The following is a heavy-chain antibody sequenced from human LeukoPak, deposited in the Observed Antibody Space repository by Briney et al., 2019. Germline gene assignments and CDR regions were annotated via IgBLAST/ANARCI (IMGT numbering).Heavy chain of an antibody. V-gene: IGHV3-48*01. CDR1: GFTFSSYS. CDR3: ARDSFRYGAIYYYYYMDV. D-gene: IGHD5-18*01. J-gene: IGHJ6*03. CDR2: ISSSSSTI. Sequence: GGSLRLSCAASGFTFSSYSMNWVRQAPGKGLEWVSYISSSSSTIYYADSVKDRFTISRDNAKNSLYLQMNSLRAEDTAVYYCARDSFRYGAIYYYYYMDVWGKGTTVTVSS.